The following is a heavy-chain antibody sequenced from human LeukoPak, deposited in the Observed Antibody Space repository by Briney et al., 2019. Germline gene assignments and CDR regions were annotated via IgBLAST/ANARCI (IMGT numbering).Heavy chain of an antibody. V-gene: IGHV3-53*01. CDR2: IYSGGVT. J-gene: IGHJ4*02. D-gene: IGHD3-22*01. CDR3: ARGLMYYDSSDFGDY. CDR1: GFAFNTYA. Sequence: GGSLRLSCVASGFAFNTYAVHWVRQAPGKGLEWVSVIYSGGVTYYADSVKGRFTISRDNSKNTLYLQMDSLRAEDTAVYYCARGLMYYDSSDFGDYWGQGTLVTVPS.